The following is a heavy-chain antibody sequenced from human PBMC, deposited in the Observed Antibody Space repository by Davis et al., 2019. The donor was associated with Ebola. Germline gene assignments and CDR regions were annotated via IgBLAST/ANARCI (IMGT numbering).Heavy chain of an antibody. CDR1: GGSFSNYY. CDR2: ILHSGNT. J-gene: IGHJ4*02. V-gene: IGHV4-34*01. CDR3: ARGDKVIPVGKRGLRHLDGFDW. D-gene: IGHD2-2*01. Sequence: PGGSLRLSCAVYGGSFSNYYWTWIRQPQGKGLGWIGEILHSGNTNYNPSLKSRVAISVDTSKTQFSLKLSSVTAADTSLYYCARGDKVIPVGKRGLRHLDGFDWWGQGTLVTVSS.